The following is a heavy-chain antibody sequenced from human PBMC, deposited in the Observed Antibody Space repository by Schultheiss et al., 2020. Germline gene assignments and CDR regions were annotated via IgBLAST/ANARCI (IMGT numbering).Heavy chain of an antibody. Sequence: SVKVSGKASGGTFSSYAISWVRQAPGQGLEWMGGIIPIFGTANYAQKFQGRVTITADESTSTAYMELSSLRSEDTAVYYCARDGSVGATTLVDYWGQGTLVTVSS. D-gene: IGHD1-26*01. CDR2: IIPIFGTA. CDR3: ARDGSVGATTLVDY. CDR1: GGTFSSYA. V-gene: IGHV1-69*13. J-gene: IGHJ4*02.